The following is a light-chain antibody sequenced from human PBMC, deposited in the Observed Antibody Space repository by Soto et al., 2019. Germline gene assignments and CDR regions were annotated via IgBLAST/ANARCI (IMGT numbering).Light chain of an antibody. CDR1: QSVSSN. CDR2: GAS. J-gene: IGKJ1*01. Sequence: EIVITQSPSTLSVSPGERAPLSCRASQSVSSNLAWYRQKPGQAPRLLIYGASSRATGIPDRFSGSGSGTDFTLTISRLEPEDFAVYYCQQYGSSPMTFGQGTKVDIK. CDR3: QQYGSSPMT. V-gene: IGKV3-20*01.